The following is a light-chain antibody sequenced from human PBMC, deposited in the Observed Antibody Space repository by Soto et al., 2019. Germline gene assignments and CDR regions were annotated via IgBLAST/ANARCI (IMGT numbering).Light chain of an antibody. V-gene: IGLV2-14*03. J-gene: IGLJ2*01. CDR1: GGDVGTYDY. CDR3: NSYLTNFVA. Sequence: QSVLTQPASVSGSLGQSITISCTGTGGDVGTYDYVSWYQQHPGKAPKLMIFDVSSRPSGISDRFSGSKSGNTASLTISGLQAEDEADYYCNSYLTNFVAFGGGTKRTVL. CDR2: DVS.